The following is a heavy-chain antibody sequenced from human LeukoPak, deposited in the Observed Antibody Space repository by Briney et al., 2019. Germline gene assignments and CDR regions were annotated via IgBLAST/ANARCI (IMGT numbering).Heavy chain of an antibody. J-gene: IGHJ1*01. D-gene: IGHD1-7*01. Sequence: GASVKVSCKASGYTFTGYYMHWVRQAPGQGLELMGWINTNTGNPTYAQGFTGRFVFSLDTSVSTAYLQIRSLKAEDTAVYYCARDYTLTLGTTTYFQHWGQGTLVTVSS. CDR2: INTNTGNP. CDR3: ARDYTLTLGTTTYFQH. V-gene: IGHV7-4-1*02. CDR1: GYTFTGYY.